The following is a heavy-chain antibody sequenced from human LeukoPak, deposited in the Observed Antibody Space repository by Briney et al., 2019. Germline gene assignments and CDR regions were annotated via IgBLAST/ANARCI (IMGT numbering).Heavy chain of an antibody. CDR1: GFTFSSYG. J-gene: IGHJ5*02. Sequence: GGSLRLSCAASGFTFSSYGMHWVRQATGKGLEWVAVIWYDGSNKYYTDSVKGRFTISRDNSKNTLYLQMNSLSREDTAVYYCVRGVGYTLLSWGQGTLVTVSS. D-gene: IGHD1-1*01. CDR2: IWYDGSNK. V-gene: IGHV3-33*01. CDR3: VRGVGYTLLS.